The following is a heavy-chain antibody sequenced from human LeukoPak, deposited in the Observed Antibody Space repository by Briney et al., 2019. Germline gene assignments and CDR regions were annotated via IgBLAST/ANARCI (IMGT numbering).Heavy chain of an antibody. CDR1: GYTFTGYY. V-gene: IGHV1-2*02. J-gene: IGHJ4*02. D-gene: IGHD5-12*01. CDR3: ARRQIVATIHTDY. Sequence: ASVKVSCKASGYTFTGYYMHWVRQAPGQGLEWMGWINPNSGGTNYAQKLQGRVTMTTDTSTSTAYMELRSLRSDDTAVYYCARRQIVATIHTDYWGQGTLVTVSS. CDR2: INPNSGGT.